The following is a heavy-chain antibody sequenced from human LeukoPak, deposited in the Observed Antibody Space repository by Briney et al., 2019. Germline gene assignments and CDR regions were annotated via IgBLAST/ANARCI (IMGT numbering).Heavy chain of an antibody. Sequence: GGSLRLSCAASGFTFSSYTMNWVRQAPGKGMEWVSYITNTGRTTYYADSVKGRFTISRDNAQNSLYLQMNSLRDEDTAIYYCARDFSDPIDSWGQGTLVTVSS. CDR2: ITNTGRTT. CDR1: GFTFSSYT. J-gene: IGHJ4*02. D-gene: IGHD6-25*01. CDR3: ARDFSDPIDS. V-gene: IGHV3-48*02.